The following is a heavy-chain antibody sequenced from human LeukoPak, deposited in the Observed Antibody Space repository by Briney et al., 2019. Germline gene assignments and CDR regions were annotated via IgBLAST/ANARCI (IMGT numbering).Heavy chain of an antibody. CDR2: IWYDGSHQ. Sequence: PGGSLRLSCAASGFTVSSNHMSWVRQAPGKGLEWVAVIWYDGSHQYYADSVKGRFSISRDNSKNTLYLQINSLRAEDTAVYYCARDRGRSGYENDAFDIWGQGTRVTVSS. V-gene: IGHV3-33*08. CDR3: ARDRGRSGYENDAFDI. D-gene: IGHD5-12*01. J-gene: IGHJ3*02. CDR1: GFTVSSNH.